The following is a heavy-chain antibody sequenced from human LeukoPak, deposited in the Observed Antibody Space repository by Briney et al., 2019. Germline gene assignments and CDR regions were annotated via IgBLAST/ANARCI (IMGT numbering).Heavy chain of an antibody. D-gene: IGHD1-26*01. Sequence: PGGSLTLSCAASGFTYNYYAIHWVRQAPGKGLEWVAIISFDGGNKYYADSVKGRFTISRDNSKNTLYLQMNSLRAEDTAVYYCARDGIVGSPLFKFDYWGQGTLVTVSS. V-gene: IGHV3-30-3*01. CDR3: ARDGIVGSPLFKFDY. J-gene: IGHJ4*02. CDR2: ISFDGGNK. CDR1: GFTYNYYA.